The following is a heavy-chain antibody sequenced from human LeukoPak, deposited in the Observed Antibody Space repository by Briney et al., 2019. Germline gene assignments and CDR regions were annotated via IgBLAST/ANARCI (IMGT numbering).Heavy chain of an antibody. V-gene: IGHV4-34*01. CDR3: ARAGIVARRGGVFDY. CDR2: INHSGST. J-gene: IGHJ4*02. Sequence: SETLSLTCAVYGGSFSGYYWSWIRQPPGKGLEWIGEINHSGSTNYNPSLKSRVTISVDTSKNQFSLKLSSVTAADTAVYYCARAGIVARRGGVFDYWGQGTLVTVPS. CDR1: GGSFSGYY. D-gene: IGHD6-6*01.